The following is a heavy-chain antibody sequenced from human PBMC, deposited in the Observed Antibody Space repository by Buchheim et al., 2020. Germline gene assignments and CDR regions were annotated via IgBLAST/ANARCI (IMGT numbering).Heavy chain of an antibody. CDR3: AKSGLYYDILTGYYLVDY. CDR1: GFTFSSYA. V-gene: IGHV3-23*01. CDR2: ISGSGGST. D-gene: IGHD3-9*01. J-gene: IGHJ4*02. Sequence: EVQLLESGGGLVQPGGSLRLSCAASGFTFSSYAMSWVRQAPGKGLEWVSAISGSGGSTYYADSVKGRFTISRDNSKNTLYLQMNSLRAEDTAVYYCAKSGLYYDILTGYYLVDYWSQGTL.